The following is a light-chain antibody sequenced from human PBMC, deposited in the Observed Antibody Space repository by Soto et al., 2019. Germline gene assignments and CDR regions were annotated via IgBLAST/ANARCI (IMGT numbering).Light chain of an antibody. Sequence: DVQITPSPSSVSASVGDRVTITCRASQGISSWLAWYQQKPGKAPKLLIYAASSSQSGVPSRFSGSGSGTEFTLTISSLQSEDFAVYYCHQYNNWPPITFGQGTRLEIK. J-gene: IGKJ5*01. CDR1: QGISSW. CDR3: HQYNNWPPIT. CDR2: AAS. V-gene: IGKV1-12*01.